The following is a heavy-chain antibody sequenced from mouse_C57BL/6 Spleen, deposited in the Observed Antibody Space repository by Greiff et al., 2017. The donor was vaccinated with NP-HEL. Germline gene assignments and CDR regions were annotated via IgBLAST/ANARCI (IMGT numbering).Heavy chain of an antibody. D-gene: IGHD2-2*01. CDR2: INPNNGGT. Sequence: SGPELVKPGASVKIPCKASGYTFTDYNMDWVKQSHGKSLEWIGDINPNNGGTIYNQKFKGKATLTVDKSSSTAYMELRSLTSEDTAVYYCARHGYLYWYFDVWGTGTTVTVSS. CDR3: ARHGYLYWYFDV. CDR1: GYTFTDYN. V-gene: IGHV1-18*01. J-gene: IGHJ1*03.